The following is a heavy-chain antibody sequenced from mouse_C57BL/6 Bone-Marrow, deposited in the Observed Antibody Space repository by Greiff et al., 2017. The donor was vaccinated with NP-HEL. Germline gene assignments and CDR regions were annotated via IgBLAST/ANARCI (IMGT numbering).Heavy chain of an antibody. Sequence: QVQLQQSGAELVKPGASVKLSCKASGYTFTSYWMHWVKQRPGQGLEWIGMIHPNSGSTNYNEKFKSKATLTVDKSSSTAYMQLSSLTSEDSAVYYCARNCDSNGFAYWGQGTLVTVSA. J-gene: IGHJ3*01. V-gene: IGHV1-64*01. CDR1: GYTFTSYW. CDR2: IHPNSGST. CDR3: ARNCDSNGFAY. D-gene: IGHD2-5*01.